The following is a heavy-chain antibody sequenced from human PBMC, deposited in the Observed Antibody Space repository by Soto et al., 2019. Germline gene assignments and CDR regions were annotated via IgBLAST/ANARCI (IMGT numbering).Heavy chain of an antibody. CDR2: INHSGST. V-gene: IGHV4-34*01. CDR1: GGSFSGYY. J-gene: IGHJ4*02. D-gene: IGHD2-21*02. Sequence: PSETLSLTCAVYGGSFSGYYWSWIRQPPGKGLEWIGEINHSGSTNYNPSLKSRVTISVDTSKNQFSLKLSSVTAADTAVYYCARGPLLGLYCGGDCYYYWGQGTLVTVSS. CDR3: ARGPLLGLYCGGDCYYY.